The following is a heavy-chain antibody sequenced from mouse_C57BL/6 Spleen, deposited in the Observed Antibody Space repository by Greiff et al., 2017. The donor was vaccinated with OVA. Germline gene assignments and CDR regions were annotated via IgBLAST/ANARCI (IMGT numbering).Heavy chain of an antibody. CDR3: ARHQLNGVYYYAMDY. Sequence: EVMLVESGGGLVKPGGSLKLSCAASGFTFSSYTMSWVRQTPEKRLEWVANICGGGGNTYYPDSWKGRFTISRDNAKNTLYLQMSSLRSEDTALYYCARHQLNGVYYYAMDYWGQGTSVTVSS. CDR2: ICGGGGNT. V-gene: IGHV5-9*01. D-gene: IGHD3-3*01. CDR1: GFTFSSYT. J-gene: IGHJ4*01.